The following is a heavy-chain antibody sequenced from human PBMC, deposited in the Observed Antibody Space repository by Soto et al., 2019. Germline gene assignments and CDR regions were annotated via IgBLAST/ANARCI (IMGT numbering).Heavy chain of an antibody. CDR2: INAGNGNT. CDR1: GYTFTSYA. V-gene: IGHV1-3*01. J-gene: IGHJ6*02. CDR3: ATQQFDRLDGYYYGMDV. D-gene: IGHD2-2*03. Sequence: ASVKVSCKASGYTFTSYAMHWVRQAPGQRLEWMGWINAGNGNTKYSQKFQGRVTITRDTSASTAYMELSSLRSEDTAVYYCATQQFDRLDGYYYGMDVWGQGTTVTVSS.